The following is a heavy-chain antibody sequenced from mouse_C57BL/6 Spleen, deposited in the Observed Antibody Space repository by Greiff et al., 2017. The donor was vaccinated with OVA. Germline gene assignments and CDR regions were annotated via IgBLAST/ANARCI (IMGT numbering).Heavy chain of an antibody. V-gene: IGHV1-55*01. CDR3: ARRDYGEDFDY. J-gene: IGHJ2*01. CDR2: IYPGSGST. CDR1: GYTFTSYW. D-gene: IGHD1-2*01. Sequence: QVQLQQPGAELVKPGASVKMSCKASGYTFTSYWITWVKQRPGQGLAWIGDIYPGSGSTTYNEKFKSKATLTVDTSSSPAYMQLSSLTSEDSAVYYCARRDYGEDFDYWGQGTTLTVSS.